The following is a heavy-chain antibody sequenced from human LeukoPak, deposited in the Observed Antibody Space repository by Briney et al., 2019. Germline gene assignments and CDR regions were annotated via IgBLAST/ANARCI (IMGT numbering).Heavy chain of an antibody. D-gene: IGHD3-9*01. CDR3: AKSKVRYDILTGPYYFDY. V-gene: IGHV3-30*18. J-gene: IGHJ4*02. Sequence: GGSLRLSCAVSGFTFSESAMGWVRQAPGKGLEWVAVISYDGSNKYYADSVKGRFTISRDNSKNTLYLQMNSLRAEDTAVYYCAKSKVRYDILTGPYYFDYWGQGTLVTVSS. CDR2: ISYDGSNK. CDR1: GFTFSESA.